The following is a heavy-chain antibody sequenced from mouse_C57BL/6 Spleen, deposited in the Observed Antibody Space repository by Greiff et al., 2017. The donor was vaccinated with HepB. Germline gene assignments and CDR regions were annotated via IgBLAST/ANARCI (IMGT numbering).Heavy chain of an antibody. V-gene: IGHV1-82*01. CDR1: GYAFSSSW. CDR3: ARSGLLRFDY. J-gene: IGHJ2*01. D-gene: IGHD1-1*01. Sequence: QVQLQQSGPELVKPGASVKISCKASGYAFSSSWMNWVKQRPGKGLEWIGRIYPGDGDTNSNGKFKGKATLTADKSSSTAYMQLSSLTSEDSAVYFCARSGLLRFDYWGQGTTLTVSS. CDR2: IYPGDGDT.